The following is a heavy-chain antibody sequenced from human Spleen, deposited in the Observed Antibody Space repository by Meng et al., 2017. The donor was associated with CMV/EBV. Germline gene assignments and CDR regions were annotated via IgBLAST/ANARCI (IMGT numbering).Heavy chain of an antibody. CDR3: AKEGYRSGWYFDH. J-gene: IGHJ4*02. Sequence: GGSLRLSCAAFGFTFSSYRMNWVRQAPGKGLEWVSYISSTSDYIGYADSVKGRFTISRDNSKNTLYLQINSLRPEDTAVDWCAKEGYRSGWYFDHWGQGTLVTVSS. CDR2: ISSTSDYI. D-gene: IGHD6-19*01. V-gene: IGHV3-21*01. CDR1: GFTFSSYR.